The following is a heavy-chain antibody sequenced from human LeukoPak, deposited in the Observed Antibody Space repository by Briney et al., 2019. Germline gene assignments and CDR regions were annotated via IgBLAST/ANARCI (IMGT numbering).Heavy chain of an antibody. CDR2: IAHTGST. V-gene: IGHV4-34*01. Sequence: SETLSLTCAVYGGSFTGYYWTWIRQPPGKGLECIGEIAHTGSTNYNPSLKSRVTISMDTSRNEFSLQLTSLTAADTAVYYCARSLHYYGSGRPIDYWGQGTLVTVSS. CDR3: ARSLHYYGSGRPIDY. J-gene: IGHJ4*02. CDR1: GGSFTGYY. D-gene: IGHD3-10*01.